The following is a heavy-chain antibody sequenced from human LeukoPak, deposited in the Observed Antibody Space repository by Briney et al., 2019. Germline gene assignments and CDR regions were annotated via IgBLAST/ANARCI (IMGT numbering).Heavy chain of an antibody. Sequence: GGSLRLSCTTSGFTFSNYAMSWVCQAPGKGLEWVSGISGSGDSTYHADSVKGRFTISRDNSKNTLYLQMNSLRAEDTAIYYCAKDRRGNILTGYYKAPLDYWGQGTLVTVSS. V-gene: IGHV3-23*01. CDR1: GFTFSNYA. CDR3: AKDRRGNILTGYYKAPLDY. J-gene: IGHJ4*02. CDR2: ISGSGDST. D-gene: IGHD3-9*01.